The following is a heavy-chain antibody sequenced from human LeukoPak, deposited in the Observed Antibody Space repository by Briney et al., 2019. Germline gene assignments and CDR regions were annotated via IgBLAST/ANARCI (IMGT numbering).Heavy chain of an antibody. CDR3: ARDPGLRLDY. Sequence: GGSLRLSCAASRFTLSSYWMHWVRHAPGKGLVWVSRINTDGSSTNYADSVKGRFAISRDISKNTLYLQMNSLRAEDTAVYFCARDPGLRLDYWGQGTLVTVSS. V-gene: IGHV3-74*01. J-gene: IGHJ4*02. CDR2: INTDGSST. D-gene: IGHD3-16*01. CDR1: RFTLSSYW.